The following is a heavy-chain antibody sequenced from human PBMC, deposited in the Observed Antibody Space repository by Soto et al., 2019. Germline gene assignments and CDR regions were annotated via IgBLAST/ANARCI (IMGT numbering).Heavy chain of an antibody. CDR3: SKSVIAVAGKMGAFDI. D-gene: IGHD6-19*01. CDR2: ISGSGGST. V-gene: IGHV3-23*01. CDR1: GFTFSSYA. Sequence: PGGSLRLYCAASGFTFSSYAMSWVRQAPGKGIEWVSAISGSGGSTYYADSVKGRFTISRDNSKNTLYLQMNSLRAEDTSVYYCSKSVIAVAGKMGAFDIWGQGTMVTGSS. J-gene: IGHJ3*02.